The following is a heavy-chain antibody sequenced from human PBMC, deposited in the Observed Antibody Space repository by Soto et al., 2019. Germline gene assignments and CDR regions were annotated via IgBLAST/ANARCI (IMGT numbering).Heavy chain of an antibody. D-gene: IGHD1-26*01. CDR2: INHSGST. J-gene: IGHJ6*02. Sequence: QVQLQQWGAGLLKPSETLSLTCAVYGGSFSGYYWSWIRQPPGKGLEWIGEINHSGSTNYNPSLKSRVTILVDTSKNQFSLKLSSVTAADTAVYYCARGRRGGSYYYYYYGMDVWGQGTTVTVSS. CDR3: ARGRRGGSYYYYYYGMDV. CDR1: GGSFSGYY. V-gene: IGHV4-34*01.